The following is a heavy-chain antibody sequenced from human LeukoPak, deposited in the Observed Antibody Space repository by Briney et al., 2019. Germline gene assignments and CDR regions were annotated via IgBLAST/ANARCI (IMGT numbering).Heavy chain of an antibody. CDR3: ARALTTTFSWFDP. D-gene: IGHD4-17*01. Sequence: SETLSLTCAVSGGSISSGGYSWSWIRQPPGKGPEWIGYIYHSGSTYYNPSLKSRVTISVDRSKNQFSLKLSSVTAADTAVYYCARALTTTFSWFDPWGQGTLVTVSS. V-gene: IGHV4-30-2*01. CDR2: IYHSGST. CDR1: GGSISSGGYS. J-gene: IGHJ5*02.